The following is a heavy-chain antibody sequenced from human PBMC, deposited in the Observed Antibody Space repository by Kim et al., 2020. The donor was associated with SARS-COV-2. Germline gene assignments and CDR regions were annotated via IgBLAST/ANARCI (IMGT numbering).Heavy chain of an antibody. V-gene: IGHV4-39*01. D-gene: IGHD6-13*01. CDR2: IYYSGST. CDR1: GGSISSSSYY. CDR3: ARPASSKYSSPDAFDI. Sequence: SETLSLTCTVSGGSISSSSYYWGWIRQPPGKGLEWIGSIYYSGSTYYNPSLKSRVTISVDTSKNQFSLKLSSVTAADTAVYYCARPASSKYSSPDAFDIWGQGTMVTVSS. J-gene: IGHJ3*02.